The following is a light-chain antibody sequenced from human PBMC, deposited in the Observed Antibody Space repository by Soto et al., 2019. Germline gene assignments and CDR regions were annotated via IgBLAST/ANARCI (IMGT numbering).Light chain of an antibody. V-gene: IGKV3-20*01. CDR1: QSVSSNY. Sequence: EIVVTQSPGTLSLSPGERATLSCRASQSVSSNYLAWYQQKPGQAPRLLIYGASNRATGIPDRFSGSGSGTDFTLTISRLEPEDFAVYYCQQHGTSAWTFGQGTRVEIK. CDR3: QQHGTSAWT. CDR2: GAS. J-gene: IGKJ1*01.